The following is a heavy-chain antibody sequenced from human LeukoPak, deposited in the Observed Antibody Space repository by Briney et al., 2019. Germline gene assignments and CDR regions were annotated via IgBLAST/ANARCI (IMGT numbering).Heavy chain of an antibody. D-gene: IGHD3-22*01. CDR2: INPSGGST. CDR1: GYTFTSYY. J-gene: IGHJ4*02. V-gene: IGHV1-46*01. Sequence: ASVKVSCKASGYTFTSYYMHWVRQAPGQGLEWMGIINPSGGSTSYAQKFQGRVTMTRDTSTSTVYMELSSLRSEDTAVYYCARTNYYDSGGPYYFDYWGQGTLVTVSS. CDR3: ARTNYYDSGGPYYFDY.